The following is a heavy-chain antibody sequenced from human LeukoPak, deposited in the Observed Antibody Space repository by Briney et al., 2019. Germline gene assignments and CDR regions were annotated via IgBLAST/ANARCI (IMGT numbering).Heavy chain of an antibody. CDR2: INPNSGDT. CDR3: AASQSYCGGDCYSGDAFDI. D-gene: IGHD2-21*01. V-gene: IGHV1-2*02. Sequence: ASVKLSCKASGYTFTGYYMHWVRQAPGQGLEWMGLINPNSGDTNYAQKFQGRVTMTRDTSISTAYMELSRLRSDDTAVYYCAASQSYCGGDCYSGDAFDIWGQGTMVTVSS. CDR1: GYTFTGYY. J-gene: IGHJ3*02.